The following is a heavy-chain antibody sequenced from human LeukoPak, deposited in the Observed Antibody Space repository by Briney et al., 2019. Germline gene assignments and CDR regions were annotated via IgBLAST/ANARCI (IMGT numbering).Heavy chain of an antibody. CDR3: ASYLVPNYYDSSGRGFDP. D-gene: IGHD3-22*01. V-gene: IGHV4-34*01. CDR1: GGSFSGYY. CDR2: INHSGST. Sequence: SETLSLTCAVYGGSFSGYYWSWIRQPPGKGLEWIGEINHSGSTNYKPSLKSRVTISVDTSKNQFSLKLSSVTAADTAVYYCASYLVPNYYDSSGRGFDPWGQGTLVTVSS. J-gene: IGHJ5*02.